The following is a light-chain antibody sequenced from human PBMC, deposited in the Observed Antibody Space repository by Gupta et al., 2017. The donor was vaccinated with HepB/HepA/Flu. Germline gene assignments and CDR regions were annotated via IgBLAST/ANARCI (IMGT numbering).Light chain of an antibody. CDR3: AAWDASMSRVV. Sequence: QSVLTQSPSASGTPGQRVTISCSGSSSNIGSNYVYWYQQLPGTAPKVLIYRNNQRPSWVPDRFSGSKSGTSASLAISGLRAEEEADYICAAWDASMSRVVFGGGTKLTVL. CDR1: SSNIGSNY. J-gene: IGLJ2*01. V-gene: IGLV1-47*01. CDR2: RNN.